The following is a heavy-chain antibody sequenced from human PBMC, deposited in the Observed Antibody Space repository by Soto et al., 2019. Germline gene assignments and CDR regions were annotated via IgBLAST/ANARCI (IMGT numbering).Heavy chain of an antibody. V-gene: IGHV3-21*01. Sequence: PGGSLRLSCAASGFTFSNYAMTWVRQAPGKGLEWVSSISSSSSYISYADSLKGRFTISRDNAENSVYLQMNSLRADDTAVYYCARSDCTSTSCYVVWFDPWGQGTLVTSPQ. D-gene: IGHD2-2*01. CDR1: GFTFSNYA. J-gene: IGHJ5*02. CDR3: ARSDCTSTSCYVVWFDP. CDR2: ISSSSSYI.